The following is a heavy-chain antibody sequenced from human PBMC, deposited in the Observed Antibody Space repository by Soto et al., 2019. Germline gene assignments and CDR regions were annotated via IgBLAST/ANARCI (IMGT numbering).Heavy chain of an antibody. CDR2: TYYRSKWYN. D-gene: IGHD2-15*01. Sequence: QVQLQQSGPGLVKPSQTLSLTCAISGDSVSSNSAAWNWIRQSPSRGLEWLGRTYYRSKWYNDYAVSVKSRITINPDTSKNQFSLQLNSVTPEDTAVYYCARDICSGGSCYSYYHGMDVWGQGTTVTVSS. CDR3: ARDICSGGSCYSYYHGMDV. V-gene: IGHV6-1*01. CDR1: GDSVSSNSAA. J-gene: IGHJ6*02.